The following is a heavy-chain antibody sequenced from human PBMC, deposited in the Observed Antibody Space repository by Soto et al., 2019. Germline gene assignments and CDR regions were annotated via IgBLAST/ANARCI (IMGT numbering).Heavy chain of an antibody. Sequence: EVQVVESGGGLVQPGGSLRLSCAASGFTFSAHYMDWVRQAPGKGLEWVGRIRYKAKSYTSEYAASVKGRFTISRDDSKNSLYMQMNSLKPEDTAVYYCARGATVTTNYYYGLDVWGQGTTVTVSS. CDR1: GFTFSAHY. D-gene: IGHD4-4*01. CDR2: IRYKAKSYTS. V-gene: IGHV3-72*01. J-gene: IGHJ6*02. CDR3: ARGATVTTNYYYGLDV.